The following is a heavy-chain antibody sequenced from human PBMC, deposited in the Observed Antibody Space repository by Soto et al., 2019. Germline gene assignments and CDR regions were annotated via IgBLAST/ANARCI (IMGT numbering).Heavy chain of an antibody. D-gene: IGHD3-22*01. Sequence: GSLRLSCAASGFTFSSYVMHWVRQAPVKGLEWVAIISYDGSSEYYADSVKGRFTISRDNSKNTLYLQMNSLRAEDTAVYYCAKDMGGLGYYDSRAPFDYWGQGTLVTVSS. J-gene: IGHJ4*02. V-gene: IGHV3-30-3*01. CDR1: GFTFSSYV. CDR2: ISYDGSSE. CDR3: AKDMGGLGYYDSRAPFDY.